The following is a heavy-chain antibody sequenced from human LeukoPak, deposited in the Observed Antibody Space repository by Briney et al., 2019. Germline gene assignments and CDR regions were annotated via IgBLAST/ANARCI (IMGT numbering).Heavy chain of an antibody. J-gene: IGHJ4*02. V-gene: IGHV3-30*03. Sequence: PGGSLRLSCVGSGFSLSEYGIHWVSQAPGKWMEWVAVVSYDGGHKYYADSVKGRFTISRDTSSDTVSLQMNSLRVEDTAVYYCARDRINMMVLGHDSGLDFWGQGTLVTVSS. D-gene: IGHD3-22*01. CDR1: GFSLSEYG. CDR3: ARDRINMMVLGHDSGLDF. CDR2: VSYDGGHK.